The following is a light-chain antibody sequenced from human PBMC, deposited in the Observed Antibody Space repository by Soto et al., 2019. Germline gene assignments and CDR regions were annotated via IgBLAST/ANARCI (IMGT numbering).Light chain of an antibody. CDR2: AAS. Sequence: DIQLTQSPSFLSASVGDRVTITCRASQAISSSLAWYQHNPGKAPKLLIYAASTLQNGVPASFSGSGSGTECTLTISSRQPEDFATYYCQHLNYDRYTFGQGTKVDLK. CDR1: QAISSS. J-gene: IGKJ2*01. V-gene: IGKV1-9*01. CDR3: QHLNYDRYT.